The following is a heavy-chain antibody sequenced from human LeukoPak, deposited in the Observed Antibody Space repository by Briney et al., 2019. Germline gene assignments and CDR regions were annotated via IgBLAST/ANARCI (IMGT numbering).Heavy chain of an antibody. V-gene: IGHV4-30-4*08. CDR2: IYYSGST. D-gene: IGHD2-2*01. Sequence: SETLSPTCTVSGGSISSGDYYWSWIRQPPGKGLEWIGYIYYSGSTYYNPSLKSRVTISVDTSKNQFSLKLSSVTAADTAVYYCARSLVVVPAAVDYWGQGTLVTVSS. J-gene: IGHJ4*02. CDR1: GGSISSGDYY. CDR3: ARSLVVVPAAVDY.